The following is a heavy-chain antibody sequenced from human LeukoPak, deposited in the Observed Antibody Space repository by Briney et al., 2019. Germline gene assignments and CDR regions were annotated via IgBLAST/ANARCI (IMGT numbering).Heavy chain of an antibody. J-gene: IGHJ4*02. CDR2: IYPGDSDT. D-gene: IGHD6-6*01. CDR3: ARQESSSMPFDY. CDR1: GYDFSTYY. V-gene: IGHV5-51*01. Sequence: GESLKISCKGSGYDFSTYYIGWVRQLPGKGLEWMGVIYPGDSDTTYSPSFEDEVTMSVDKSFSSAYLQWRSLKASDTAMYYCARQESSSMPFDYWGQGTLVTVSS.